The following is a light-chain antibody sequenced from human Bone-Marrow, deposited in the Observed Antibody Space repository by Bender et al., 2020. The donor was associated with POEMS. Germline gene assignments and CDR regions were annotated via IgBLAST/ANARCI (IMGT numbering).Light chain of an antibody. J-gene: IGLJ3*02. Sequence: SYVLTQAPAVSVAQGQTARITCGGINIGIFTVQWYQLKPGQAPVLVIYDDSDRPSGIPERFSGSSSGTTVTLTIGGVQAEDEADYYCQSADSRGSWVFGGGTRLTVL. CDR1: NIGIFT. V-gene: IGLV3-25*03. CDR2: DDS. CDR3: QSADSRGSWV.